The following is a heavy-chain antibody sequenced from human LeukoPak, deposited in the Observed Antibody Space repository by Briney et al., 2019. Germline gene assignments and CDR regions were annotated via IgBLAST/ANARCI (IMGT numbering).Heavy chain of an antibody. CDR1: GLTVSSSY. CDR3: ARNILFAFDI. J-gene: IGHJ3*02. CDR2: IYNDGST. D-gene: IGHD2/OR15-2a*01. Sequence: GGSLRLSCAASGLTVSSSYMSWVRQVPGKGLEWVSIIYNDGSTYYADSMKGRFTISRDNSKNTLYLQVNSLRAEDTAMYYCARNILFAFDIWGQGTMVTVSS. V-gene: IGHV3-53*01.